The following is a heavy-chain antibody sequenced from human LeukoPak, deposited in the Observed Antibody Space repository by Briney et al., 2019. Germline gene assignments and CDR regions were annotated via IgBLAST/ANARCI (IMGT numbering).Heavy chain of an antibody. V-gene: IGHV1-69*13. CDR2: IIPIFGTA. CDR3: ARKSYYDSSGYYSGWFDP. J-gene: IGHJ5*02. D-gene: IGHD3-22*01. CDR1: GGTFSSYA. Sequence: ASVKVSCMASGGTFSSYAISWVRQAPGQGLEWMGGIIPIFGTANYARKFQGRVTITADESTSTAYMELSSLRSEDTAVYYCARKSYYDSSGYYSGWFDPWGQGTLVTVSS.